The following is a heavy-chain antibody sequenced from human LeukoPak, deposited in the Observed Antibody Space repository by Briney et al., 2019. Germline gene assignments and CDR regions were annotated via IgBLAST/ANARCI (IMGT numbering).Heavy chain of an antibody. CDR3: AKAPTSSVLRYSVDFDY. Sequence: QSGGSLRLSCAASGFTFDDYAMHWVRQAPGKGLEWVSGISWNSGSIGYADSVKGRFTISRDNAKNSLYLQMNSLRAEDTALYYCAKAPTSSVLRYSVDFDYWGQGTLVTVSS. J-gene: IGHJ4*02. V-gene: IGHV3-9*01. D-gene: IGHD3-9*01. CDR2: ISWNSGSI. CDR1: GFTFDDYA.